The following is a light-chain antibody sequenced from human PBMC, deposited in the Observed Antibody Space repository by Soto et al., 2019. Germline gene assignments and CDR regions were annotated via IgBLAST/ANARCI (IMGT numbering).Light chain of an antibody. J-gene: IGLJ2*01. V-gene: IGLV2-14*01. Sequence: QSVLTQPASVSGSPGQSITISCTGTSSDVGGYKYVSWYQQHPGKAPKLIIYEVTNRPSGVSNGFSGSKSGNTASLTISGLQTEDEADYYCSSYTSSRTVVFGGGTKLTVL. CDR2: EVT. CDR1: SSDVGGYKY. CDR3: SSYTSSRTVV.